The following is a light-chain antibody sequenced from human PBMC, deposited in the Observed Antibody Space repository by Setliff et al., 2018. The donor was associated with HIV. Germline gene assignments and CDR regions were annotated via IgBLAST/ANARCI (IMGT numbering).Light chain of an antibody. V-gene: IGLV2-14*03. Sequence: QSVLTQPASVSGSPGQSITISCTGTSSDVGGLNYVSWYQQQPGKAPQLLIYDVITRPSGVSDRFSASKSGNTASLTISGLQADDEADYYCSSYTSSSTWVFGGGTKVTVL. CDR2: DVI. J-gene: IGLJ3*02. CDR1: SSDVGGLNY. CDR3: SSYTSSSTWV.